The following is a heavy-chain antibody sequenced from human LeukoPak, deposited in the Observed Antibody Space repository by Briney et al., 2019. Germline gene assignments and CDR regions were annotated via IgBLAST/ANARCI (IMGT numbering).Heavy chain of an antibody. CDR2: ISYDGSKR. CDR1: GFTFNVYA. V-gene: IGHV3-30*04. D-gene: IGHD2-2*02. J-gene: IGHJ6*02. CDR3: ARAYCNSPNCYMGYSCGLDV. Sequence: GGSLRLSCAASGFTFNVYAIHWVRQAPGKGLDWVAVISYDGSKREYADSVKGRFTISRDNPKNTLYLQMNSLRVDDTAVYFCARAYCNSPNCYMGYSCGLDVWGQGTTVTVSS.